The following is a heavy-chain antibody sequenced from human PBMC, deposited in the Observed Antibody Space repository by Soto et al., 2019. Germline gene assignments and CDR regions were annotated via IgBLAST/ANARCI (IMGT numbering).Heavy chain of an antibody. J-gene: IGHJ6*02. CDR3: ARHHGSPGYHVRLGV. V-gene: IGHV5-51*01. Sequence: GESLKDSYKGSGYSFTSYWITGVRQMPGKGLEWMAIIYPGDSDTRYSPSFQGQVTISADKALSTAYLQWRSLKASDTAMYDCARHHGSPGYHVRLGVRAQGTSVPVSS. CDR2: IYPGDSDT. D-gene: IGHD6-25*01. CDR1: GYSFTSYW.